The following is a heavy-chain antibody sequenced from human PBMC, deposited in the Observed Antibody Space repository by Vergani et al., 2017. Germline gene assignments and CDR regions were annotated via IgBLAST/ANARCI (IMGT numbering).Heavy chain of an antibody. J-gene: IGHJ3*02. CDR2: ISSSSSYI. D-gene: IGHD3-10*01. CDR3: ARDGRLLWFGNDAFDI. CDR1: GFTFSSYS. Sequence: EVQLVESGGGLVKPGGSLRLSCAASGFTFSSYSMNWVRQAPGKGLEWVSSISSSSSYIYYADSVKGRFTISRDNAKNSLYLQMNSLRAEDTAVYYCARDGRLLWFGNDAFDIWGQGTMVTVSS. V-gene: IGHV3-21*01.